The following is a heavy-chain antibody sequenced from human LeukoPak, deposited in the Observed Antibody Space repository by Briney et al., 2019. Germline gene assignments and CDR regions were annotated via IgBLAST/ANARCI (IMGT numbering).Heavy chain of an antibody. CDR2: IIPIFGTA. J-gene: IGHJ6*04. Sequence: SVRVSCKASGGTFSSYAISWVRQAPGQGLEWMGGIIPIFGTANYAQKFQGRVTITADESTSTAYMELSRLRSEDTAVYYCARAKDYDILTGYYESGYYYGMDVWGKGTTVTVSS. V-gene: IGHV1-69*13. CDR3: ARAKDYDILTGYYESGYYYGMDV. D-gene: IGHD3-9*01. CDR1: GGTFSSYA.